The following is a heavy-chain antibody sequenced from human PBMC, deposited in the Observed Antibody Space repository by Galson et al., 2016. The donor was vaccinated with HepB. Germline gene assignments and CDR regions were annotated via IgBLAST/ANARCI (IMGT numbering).Heavy chain of an antibody. D-gene: IGHD5-24*01. V-gene: IGHV3-21*01. J-gene: IGHJ4*02. CDR2: ISSSSNYK. CDR1: GFNFSPYA. CDR3: ARLDDYTSSYDQ. Sequence: SLRLSCAASGFNFSPYAMNWVRQAPGKGLEWVSSISSSSNYKYQADSLKGRFTISRDNAKNSLYLQMNSLRAEDTAVYYCARLDDYTSSYDQWGRGTLVTVSS.